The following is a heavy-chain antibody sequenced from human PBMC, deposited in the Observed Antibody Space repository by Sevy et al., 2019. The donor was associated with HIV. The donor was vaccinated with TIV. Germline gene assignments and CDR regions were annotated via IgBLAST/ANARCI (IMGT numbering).Heavy chain of an antibody. Sequence: GGSLRLSFAASGFSFSKYGMHWVRQAPSKGLECVSLIWYDGRSEYYAESVKGRFTISRDNSNNTLYLQVNSLRAEDTAVYYCVRGADYYDRGGANCDSWGQGTLVTVSS. D-gene: IGHD3-22*01. J-gene: IGHJ4*02. CDR1: GFSFSKYG. CDR3: VRGADYYDRGGANCDS. V-gene: IGHV3-33*01. CDR2: IWYDGRSE.